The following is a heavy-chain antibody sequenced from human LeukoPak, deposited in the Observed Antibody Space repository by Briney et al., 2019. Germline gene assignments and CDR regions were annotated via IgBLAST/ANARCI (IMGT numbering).Heavy chain of an antibody. CDR1: VYSISSGNW. Sequence: SETLSLTCAVSVYSISSGNWWGWIRQPPGKGLEWIGYIYYSGSTYYNSSLKSRVAMSVDTSKNQFSLKLSSVTAADTAVYYCARHFNYDSSGYYWDRPVWFDYWGQGTLVTVSS. CDR2: IYYSGST. J-gene: IGHJ4*02. D-gene: IGHD3-22*01. CDR3: ARHFNYDSSGYYWDRPVWFDY. V-gene: IGHV4-28*01.